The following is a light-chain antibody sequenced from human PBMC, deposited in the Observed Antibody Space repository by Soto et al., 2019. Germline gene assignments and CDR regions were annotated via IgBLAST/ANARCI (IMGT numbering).Light chain of an antibody. J-gene: IGKJ1*01. Sequence: EIVMTQSPATLSVSPGERATLSCRASESVSSKLVWYQQKPGQAPRLLIHDASTRATGIPARFSGSGSGTEFILTISSVESEDFATYYCQQSYSTPWTFGQGTKVEIK. CDR3: QQSYSTPWT. V-gene: IGKV3-15*01. CDR1: ESVSSK. CDR2: DAS.